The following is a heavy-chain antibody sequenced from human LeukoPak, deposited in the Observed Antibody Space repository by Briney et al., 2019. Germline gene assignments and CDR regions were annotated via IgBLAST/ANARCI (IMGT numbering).Heavy chain of an antibody. V-gene: IGHV3-21*01. CDR1: GFTFSSYS. Sequence: PGGSLRLSCAASGFTFSSYSMNWVCQAPGKGLEWVSSISSSSSYIYYADSVKGRFTISRDNAKNSLYLQMNRLRAEDTAVYYCARDRGYCSSTSCSVDYWGQGTLVTVSS. D-gene: IGHD2-2*01. CDR2: ISSSSSYI. J-gene: IGHJ4*02. CDR3: ARDRGYCSSTSCSVDY.